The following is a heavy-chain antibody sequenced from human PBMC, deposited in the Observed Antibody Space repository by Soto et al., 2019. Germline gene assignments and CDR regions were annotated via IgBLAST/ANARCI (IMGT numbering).Heavy chain of an antibody. CDR2: ISSSSSYI. D-gene: IGHD6-6*01. CDR3: ARDLEGAARHDAFDI. V-gene: IGHV3-21*01. CDR1: GFTFSSYS. J-gene: IGHJ3*02. Sequence: EVQLVESGGGLVKPGGSLRLSYAASGFTFSSYSMNWVRQAPGKGLEWVSSISSSSSYIYYADSVKGRFTISRDNAKNSLYLQMNSLRAEDTAVYYCARDLEGAARHDAFDIWGQGTMVTVSS.